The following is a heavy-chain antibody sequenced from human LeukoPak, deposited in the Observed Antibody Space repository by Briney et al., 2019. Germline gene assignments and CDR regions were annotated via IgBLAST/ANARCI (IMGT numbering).Heavy chain of an antibody. CDR1: GFTFSTYS. J-gene: IGHJ4*02. CDR3: ATLPNWGLARDY. CDR2: IDSSSGYI. D-gene: IGHD7-27*01. V-gene: IGHV3-21*01. Sequence: PGGSLRLSCAASGFTFSTYSMNWVRQAPGKGLEWVSSIDSSSGYIYYADSVKGRFTISRDNAKNSRYLQMNSLRAEDTAVYYCATLPNWGLARDYWGQGTLVTVSS.